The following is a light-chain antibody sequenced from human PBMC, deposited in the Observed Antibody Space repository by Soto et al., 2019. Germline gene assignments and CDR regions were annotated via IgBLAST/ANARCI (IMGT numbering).Light chain of an antibody. Sequence: EIVLTQSPATLSLSPGERATLSCRASQSVSSSLAWYQQRPGQPPRLLVYDASNRATGIPARFSGSGSETDFTLTISSLEPEDFAVYFCHQRNNWPLTFGGG. CDR1: QSVSSS. CDR2: DAS. CDR3: HQRNNWPLT. V-gene: IGKV3-11*01. J-gene: IGKJ4*01.